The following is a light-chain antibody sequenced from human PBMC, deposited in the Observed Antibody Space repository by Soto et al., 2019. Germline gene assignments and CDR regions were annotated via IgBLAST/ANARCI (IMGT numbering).Light chain of an antibody. CDR1: QSVSRSY. V-gene: IGKV3-20*01. CDR3: QQYGRSPWT. CDR2: GAS. Sequence: ELVVTQSPGTLSLSPGDRATLSCRASQSVSRSYLAWYQQKPGQAPRLLIYGASSRATGIPDRFSGSGSGTDFTLTISRLEPEDFAVYYCQQYGRSPWTFGQGTKVEVK. J-gene: IGKJ1*01.